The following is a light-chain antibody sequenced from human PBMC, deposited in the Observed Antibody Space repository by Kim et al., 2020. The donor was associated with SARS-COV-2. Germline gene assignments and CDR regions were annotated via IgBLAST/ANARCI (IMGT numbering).Light chain of an antibody. CDR2: YDS. V-gene: IGLV3-21*04. Sequence: APGKTARITCGGNNIGGNSVHWYQQKPGQAPVLVIYYDSDRPSGIPERFSGSNSGNTATLTISRVEAGDEADYYCQVWDSSSDHRVFGGGTQLTVL. J-gene: IGLJ2*01. CDR1: NIGGNS. CDR3: QVWDSSSDHRV.